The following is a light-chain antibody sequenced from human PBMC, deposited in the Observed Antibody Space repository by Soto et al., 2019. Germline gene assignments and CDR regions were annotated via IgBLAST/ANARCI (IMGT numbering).Light chain of an antibody. Sequence: EIVLPQSPGTRSLSPGERATLSCRASQSVSSSYLAWYQQKPGQAPRLLIYGASSRATGIPDRFSGSDSGTDFTLTISRLEPEDFAVYYCQQYGSSFGGGTKVDI. CDR3: QQYGSS. V-gene: IGKV3-20*01. J-gene: IGKJ4*01. CDR1: QSVSSSY. CDR2: GAS.